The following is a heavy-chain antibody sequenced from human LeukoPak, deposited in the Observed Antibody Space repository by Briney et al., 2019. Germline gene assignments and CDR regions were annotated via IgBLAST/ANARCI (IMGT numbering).Heavy chain of an antibody. V-gene: IGHV3-11*01. D-gene: IGHD3-22*01. CDR2: ISSSGSTI. CDR1: GFTFSDYY. CDR3: VFQGYDSSGYYFDY. J-gene: IGHJ4*02. Sequence: TGGSLRLSCAASGFTFSDYYMSWIRQAPGKGLEWVSYISSSGSTIYYADSVKGRFTISRDNAKNSLYLQMNSLRAEDTAVYYCVFQGYDSSGYYFDYWGQGTLVTVSS.